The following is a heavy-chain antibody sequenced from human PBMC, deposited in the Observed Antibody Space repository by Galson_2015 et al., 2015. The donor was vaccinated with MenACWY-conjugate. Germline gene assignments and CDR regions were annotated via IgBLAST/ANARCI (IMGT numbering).Heavy chain of an antibody. CDR1: GGSISSRYFY. CDR2: IYYSGTT. D-gene: IGHD3-22*01. V-gene: IGHV4-39*02. Sequence: LSLTCSVSGGSISSRYFYWGWIRQPPGKGLEWIGNIYYSGTTYYNPSLTSRVNISVDTSKNHFSLRLVSVTAADMAVYYCTRLYESTGDYFAGAFDIWGQGKMVTVSS. CDR3: TRLYESTGDYFAGAFDI. J-gene: IGHJ3*02.